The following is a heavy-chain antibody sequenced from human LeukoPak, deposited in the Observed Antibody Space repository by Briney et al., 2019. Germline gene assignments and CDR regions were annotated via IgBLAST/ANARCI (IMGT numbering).Heavy chain of an antibody. CDR1: GFTFSSYA. D-gene: IGHD3-22*01. Sequence: PGGSRRLSCAASGFTFSSYAMSWVRQAPGKGLEWVSAISGSGGSTYYADSVKGRFTISRDNSKNTLYLQMNSLRAEDTAVYYCAKDPNMIVVVTFDYWGQGTLVTVSS. CDR3: AKDPNMIVVVTFDY. CDR2: ISGSGGST. J-gene: IGHJ4*02. V-gene: IGHV3-23*01.